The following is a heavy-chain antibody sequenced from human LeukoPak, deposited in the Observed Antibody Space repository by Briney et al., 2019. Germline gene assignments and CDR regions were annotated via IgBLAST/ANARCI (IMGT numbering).Heavy chain of an antibody. D-gene: IGHD3-22*01. J-gene: IGHJ4*02. CDR2: IYPGDSDT. CDR3: ARHPPSYFDSSGFPFDY. CDR1: GYSFTSYW. Sequence: GESLKISCKGSGYSFTSYWIGWVRQMPGKGLEWMGIIYPGDSDTRYSPSFQGQVTISADKSISTAYLQWSSLKASDTAMYYCARHPPSYFDSSGFPFDYWGQGTLVTVSS. V-gene: IGHV5-51*01.